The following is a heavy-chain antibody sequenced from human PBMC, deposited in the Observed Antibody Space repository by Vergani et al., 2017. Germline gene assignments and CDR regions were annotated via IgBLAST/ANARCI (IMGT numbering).Heavy chain of an antibody. J-gene: IGHJ5*02. CDR3: AREYYDFWSGYYYGWFDP. V-gene: IGHV3-48*01. D-gene: IGHD3-3*01. Sequence: VQLVESGGGVVQPGGSLRLSCAASGFTFSSYSMNWVRQAPGKGLEWVSYISSSSSTIYYADSVKGRFPISRDNAKNSLYLQMNSRRAEATAVYYCAREYYDFWSGYYYGWFDPWGQGTLVTVSS. CDR2: ISSSSSTI. CDR1: GFTFSSYS.